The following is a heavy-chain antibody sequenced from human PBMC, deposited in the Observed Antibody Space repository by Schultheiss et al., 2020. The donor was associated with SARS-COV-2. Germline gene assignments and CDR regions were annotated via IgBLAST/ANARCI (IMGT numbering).Heavy chain of an antibody. CDR1: GDSVSSNSAV. J-gene: IGHJ4*02. D-gene: IGHD5-12*01. Sequence: SQTLSLTCDISGDSVSSNSAVWNWIRQSPSRGLEWLGRTYFRSQWYDDYAVSVKSRITINPDTSKNQFSLHLNSVTPEDTAVYYCARDAGNSGYNYAFDYWGQGTLVTVSS. V-gene: IGHV6-1*01. CDR3: ARDAGNSGYNYAFDY. CDR2: TYFRSQWYD.